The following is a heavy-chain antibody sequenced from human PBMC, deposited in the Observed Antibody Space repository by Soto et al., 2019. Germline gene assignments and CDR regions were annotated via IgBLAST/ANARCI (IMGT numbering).Heavy chain of an antibody. J-gene: IGHJ4*02. CDR1: DDSINSDQYY. CDR3: AGLGGRAPTSYYFDF. CDR2: IYYRGNA. D-gene: IGHD3-16*01. V-gene: IGHV4-39*01. Sequence: SETLSLTCSVSDDSINSDQYYSGWIRQPPGKGLEWIGSIYYRGNACYNPSLQTRVAISLAKSKSQFSLKLKSVTAADPAVYLGAGLGGRAPTSYYFDFWGRGALVTLS.